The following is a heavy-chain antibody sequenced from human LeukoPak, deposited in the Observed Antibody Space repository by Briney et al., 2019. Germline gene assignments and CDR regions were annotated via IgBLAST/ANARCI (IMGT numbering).Heavy chain of an antibody. J-gene: IGHJ4*02. CDR1: GGSFSGYY. Sequence: SETLSLTCAVYGGSFSGYYWSWIRQPPGKGLEWIGEINHSGSTNYNPSLKSRVTISVDTSKNQFSLKLSSVTAADTAVYYCASSLGGSYYDYWGQGTLVTVSS. D-gene: IGHD1-26*01. V-gene: IGHV4-34*01. CDR2: INHSGST. CDR3: ASSLGGSYYDY.